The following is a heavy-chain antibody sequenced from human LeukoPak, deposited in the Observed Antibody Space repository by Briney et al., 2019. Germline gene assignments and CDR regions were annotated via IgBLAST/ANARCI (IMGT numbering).Heavy chain of an antibody. D-gene: IGHD1-26*01. CDR2: IRNSGST. Sequence: SETLSLTCTVSGGSISSDGFFWTWIRQHPGEGLEWIGYIRNSGSTHYNPSLKSRVTISVDTSKKQFSLKLSSVTAADTAVYYCARGQPITVPYIVGATGGWFDPWGQGTLVTVSS. CDR3: ARGQPITVPYIVGATGGWFDP. V-gene: IGHV4-61*08. J-gene: IGHJ5*02. CDR1: GGSISSDGFF.